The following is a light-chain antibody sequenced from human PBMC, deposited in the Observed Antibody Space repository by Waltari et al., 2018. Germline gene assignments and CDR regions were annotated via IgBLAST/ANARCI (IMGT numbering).Light chain of an antibody. CDR1: HNISLS. CDR3: QQYKIYSRT. CDR2: RTS. V-gene: IGKV1-5*03. Sequence: DIQVTQSPSIVSASVGDRVTITGRASHNISLSLAWYQQNPVTAPKLQIYRTSRLYGGVPSRFSGSGSGIEFSLTISGLQPDDFATYFCQQYKIYSRTFGQGTRVEVK. J-gene: IGKJ1*01.